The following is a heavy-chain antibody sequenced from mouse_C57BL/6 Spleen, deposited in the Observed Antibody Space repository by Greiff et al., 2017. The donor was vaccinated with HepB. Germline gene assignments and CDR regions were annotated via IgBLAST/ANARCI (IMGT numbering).Heavy chain of an antibody. Sequence: EVKLMESGGSLVKPGGSLKLSCAASGFTFSSYAMSWVRQTPEKRLEWVATISDGGSYTYYPDNVKGRFTISRDNAKNNLYLQMSHLKSEDTAMYYCARDRGNWDVPFAYWGQGTLVTVSA. D-gene: IGHD4-1*01. CDR2: ISDGGSYT. CDR3: ARDRGNWDVPFAY. CDR1: GFTFSSYA. J-gene: IGHJ3*01. V-gene: IGHV5-4*01.